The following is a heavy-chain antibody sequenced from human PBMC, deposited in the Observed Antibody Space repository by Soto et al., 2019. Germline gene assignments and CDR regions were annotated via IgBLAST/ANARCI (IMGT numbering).Heavy chain of an antibody. CDR1: GFTFSSYA. Sequence: GGSLRLSCAASGFTFSSYAMHWVRQAPGKGLEWVAVISYDGSNKYYADSVKGRFTISRDNSKNTLYLQMNSLRAEDTAVYYCARDPLVNPWDYVSGFDYWGQGTLVTVSS. J-gene: IGHJ4*02. D-gene: IGHD1-7*01. CDR3: ARDPLVNPWDYVSGFDY. CDR2: ISYDGSNK. V-gene: IGHV3-30-3*01.